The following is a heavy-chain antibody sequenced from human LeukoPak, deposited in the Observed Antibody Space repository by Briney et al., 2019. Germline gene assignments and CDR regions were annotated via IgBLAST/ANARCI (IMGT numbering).Heavy chain of an antibody. D-gene: IGHD6-13*01. J-gene: IGHJ4*02. Sequence: SGGSLRLSCAASRFTFSSYSMNWVRQAPGKGLEWVSCISSSSSYTYYVDSVKGRFTISRDNAKNSLYLQMNSLRAEDTALYYCARDLYSSSWYFVSPGGYWGQGTLVTVSS. CDR3: ARDLYSSSWYFVSPGGY. CDR1: RFTFSSYS. V-gene: IGHV3-21*04. CDR2: ISSSSSYT.